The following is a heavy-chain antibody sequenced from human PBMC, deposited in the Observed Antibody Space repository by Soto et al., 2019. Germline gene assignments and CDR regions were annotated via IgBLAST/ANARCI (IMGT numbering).Heavy chain of an antibody. CDR2: LYSSGST. CDR1: GFTFTGND. J-gene: IGHJ3*01. Sequence: EVQLVESGGGLIQPGGSLRLSCAASGFTFTGNDMNWVRQAPGKGLEWVSLLYSSGSTDYADSVKGRFTISRDNSNNTLYLQMSSLRAEDTALYYCAARPLLPGAPWGQGTMVTVSS. V-gene: IGHV3-53*01. D-gene: IGHD3-22*01. CDR3: AARPLLPGAP.